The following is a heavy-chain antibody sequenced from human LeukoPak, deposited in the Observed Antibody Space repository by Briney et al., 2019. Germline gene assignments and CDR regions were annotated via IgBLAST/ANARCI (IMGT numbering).Heavy chain of an antibody. D-gene: IGHD6-13*01. J-gene: IGHJ1*01. Sequence: PGGSLRLSCAASGFTFSDYYMSWIRQAPGKGLEWVSYISSSSTYTSYADSVRGRFTISRDNAENSLYLQLNSLRAEDTAVYYCARDRHSSSWYEGQHWGQGTLVTVSS. CDR2: ISSSSTYT. V-gene: IGHV3-11*05. CDR3: ARDRHSSSWYEGQH. CDR1: GFTFSDYY.